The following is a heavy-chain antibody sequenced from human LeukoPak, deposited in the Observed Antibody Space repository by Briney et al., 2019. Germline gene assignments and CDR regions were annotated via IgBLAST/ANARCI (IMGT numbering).Heavy chain of an antibody. J-gene: IGHJ4*02. CDR3: ASHGYCSSTSCYTDYFDY. CDR1: GYSFTSFG. Sequence: ASVKVSCKASGYSFTSFGISWVRQPPGQGLEWMGGIIPIFGTANYAQKFQGRVTITADESTSTAYMELSSLRSEDTAVYYCASHGYCSSTSCYTDYFDYWGQGTLVTVSS. D-gene: IGHD2-2*02. V-gene: IGHV1-69*13. CDR2: IIPIFGTA.